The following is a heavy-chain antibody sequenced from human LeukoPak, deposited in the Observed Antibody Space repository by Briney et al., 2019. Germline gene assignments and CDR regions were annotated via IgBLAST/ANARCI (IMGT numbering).Heavy chain of an antibody. CDR3: FREGGD. J-gene: IGHJ4*02. CDR2: INIDERIT. CDR1: GFTFSSYS. V-gene: IGHV3-74*01. Sequence: GGSLRLSCAASGFTFSSYSMNWVRQAPGKGLVWVSYINIDERITGYADSVKGRFTISRDNAKNTLYLQMNSLRAEDTAIYYCFREGGDWGQGTLVTVSS. D-gene: IGHD3-10*01.